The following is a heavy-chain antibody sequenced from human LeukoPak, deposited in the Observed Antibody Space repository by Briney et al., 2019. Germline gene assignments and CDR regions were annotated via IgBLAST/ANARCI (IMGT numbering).Heavy chain of an antibody. Sequence: ASVKVSCKASGYTFTGYYTHWVRQAPGQGLEWMGWINPNSGGTNYAQKFQGRVTMTRDTSISTAYMELSRLRSDDTAVYYCALYGSEFSHFDYWGQGTLVTVSS. CDR1: GYTFTGYY. V-gene: IGHV1-2*02. CDR3: ALYGSEFSHFDY. D-gene: IGHD3-10*01. CDR2: INPNSGGT. J-gene: IGHJ4*02.